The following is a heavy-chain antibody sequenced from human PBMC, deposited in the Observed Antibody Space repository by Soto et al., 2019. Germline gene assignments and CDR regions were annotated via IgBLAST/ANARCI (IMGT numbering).Heavy chain of an antibody. CDR3: ARERYSSGWSHDY. Sequence: GGSLRLSCAASGFTFRSYSMNWVRQAPGKGLEWVSYISSSSTIYYADSVKGRFTISRDNAKNSLYLQMNSLRAEDTAVYYCARERYSSGWSHDYWGQGT. CDR1: GFTFRSYS. V-gene: IGHV3-48*01. D-gene: IGHD6-19*01. J-gene: IGHJ4*02. CDR2: ISSSSTI.